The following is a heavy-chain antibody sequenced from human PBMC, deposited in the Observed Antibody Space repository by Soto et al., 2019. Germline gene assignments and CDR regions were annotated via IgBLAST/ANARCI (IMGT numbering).Heavy chain of an antibody. CDR2: ISFDGSKK. V-gene: IGHV3-30-3*01. Sequence: GGSLRLSCEGSGFTSSSYVMHWVRQAPGKGLEWVALISFDGSKKNYADSVKGRFTISRDNSKNMMYLQMNSLRPEDTAVYYCARGVFCGYGCSGYSPDYWGQGTMVTVSS. CDR1: GFTSSSYV. CDR3: ARGVFCGYGCSGYSPDY. J-gene: IGHJ4*02. D-gene: IGHD3-22*01.